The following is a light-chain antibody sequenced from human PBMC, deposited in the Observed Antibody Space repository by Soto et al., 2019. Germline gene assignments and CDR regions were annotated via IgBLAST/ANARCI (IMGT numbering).Light chain of an antibody. CDR2: DAS. CDR3: QQRSNWGHT. V-gene: IGKV3-11*01. Sequence: EIVLTQSPATLSLSPGERATLSCRASQSVSSYLAWYQQKPGQAPRLLIYDASNRATGIPARFSGSGSGTDFTLTISSLEPEDFAVYYCQQRSNWGHTFGGGTQVEIK. CDR1: QSVSSY. J-gene: IGKJ4*01.